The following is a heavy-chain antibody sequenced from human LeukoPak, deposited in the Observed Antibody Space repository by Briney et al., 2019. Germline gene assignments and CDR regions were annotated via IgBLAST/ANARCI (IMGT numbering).Heavy chain of an antibody. CDR2: IYHSGST. V-gene: IGHV4-38-2*02. Sequence: ASETLSLTCTVSGYSISSGYYWGWIRQPPGKGLEWIGSIYHSGSTYYNPSLKSRVTISVDTSKNQFSLKLSSVTAADTAVYYCARETVGAPRRGDNWFDPWGQGTLVTVSS. D-gene: IGHD1-26*01. CDR1: GYSISSGYY. CDR3: ARETVGAPRRGDNWFDP. J-gene: IGHJ5*02.